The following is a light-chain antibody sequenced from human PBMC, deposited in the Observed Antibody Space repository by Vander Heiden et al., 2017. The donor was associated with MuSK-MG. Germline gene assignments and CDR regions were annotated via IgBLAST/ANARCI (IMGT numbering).Light chain of an antibody. CDR3: QQSVSAPPT. V-gene: IGKV1-39*01. CDR1: QNIGTY. J-gene: IGKJ1*01. Sequence: DSQMTQPPPSLPAAVGDRVTITCRAGQNIGTYLNWYQQKPGKAPQRLIYAASGLRRGAPSRFSGSGSGTDFTLIISRLQPEDFATYYCQQSVSAPPTFGQGTKVEI. CDR2: AAS.